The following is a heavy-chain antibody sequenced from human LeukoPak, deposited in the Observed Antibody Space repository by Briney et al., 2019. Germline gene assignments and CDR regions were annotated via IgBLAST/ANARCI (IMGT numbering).Heavy chain of an antibody. Sequence: GESLKISCKASGYTFSTHWTGWVRQTPEKGLELMGIIYPGDSATRYSPSFQGQVTISADKSISTAYLQWSSLRASDTAIYYCATRYTSGRGFFDYWGQGTLVTVSS. CDR1: GYTFSTHW. J-gene: IGHJ4*02. D-gene: IGHD6-19*01. CDR2: IYPGDSAT. CDR3: ATRYTSGRGFFDY. V-gene: IGHV5-51*01.